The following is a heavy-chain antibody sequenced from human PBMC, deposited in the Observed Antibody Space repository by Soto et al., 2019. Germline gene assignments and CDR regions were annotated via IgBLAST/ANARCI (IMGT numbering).Heavy chain of an antibody. J-gene: IGHJ5*02. CDR1: GASISGFY. D-gene: IGHD1-1*01. Sequence: PSETLSLTCTVSGASISGFYWSWIRKSAGKGLEWIGRIYATGTTDYNPSLKSRVMMSVDTSKKQFSLKLRSVTAADTAVYYCVRDGTKTLRDWYDPWGQGISVTVSS. CDR3: VRDGTKTLRDWYDP. V-gene: IGHV4-4*07. CDR2: IYATGTT.